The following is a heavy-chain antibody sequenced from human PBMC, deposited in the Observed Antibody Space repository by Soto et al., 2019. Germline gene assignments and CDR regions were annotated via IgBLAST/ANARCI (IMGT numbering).Heavy chain of an antibody. J-gene: IGHJ5*02. D-gene: IGHD2-15*01. Sequence: QVQLVQSGAEVKKPGSSVKVSCKASGGTFSSYTINWVRQAPGQGLEWMGRINPILGTANYAQKFQGRVTLTADESTSTAYMELSSLRSEDTAVHYCARSYCSGGTCFHDWFDPWGQGTLVTVSS. CDR1: GGTFSSYT. CDR2: INPILGTA. CDR3: ARSYCSGGTCFHDWFDP. V-gene: IGHV1-69*01.